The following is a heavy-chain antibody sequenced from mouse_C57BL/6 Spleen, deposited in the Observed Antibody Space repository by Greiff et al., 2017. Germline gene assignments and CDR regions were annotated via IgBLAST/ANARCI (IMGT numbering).Heavy chain of an antibody. CDR3: ARAIYYGNYDYAMDY. D-gene: IGHD2-1*01. CDR1: GYSFTDYN. Sequence: VQLQQSGPELVKPGASVKISCKASGYSFTDYNMNWVKQSNGKSLEWIGVINPNYGTTSYNQKFKGKATLTVDQSSSTAYMQLNSLTSEDSAVYFCARAIYYGNYDYAMDYWGQGTSVTVSS. V-gene: IGHV1-39*01. CDR2: INPNYGTT. J-gene: IGHJ4*01.